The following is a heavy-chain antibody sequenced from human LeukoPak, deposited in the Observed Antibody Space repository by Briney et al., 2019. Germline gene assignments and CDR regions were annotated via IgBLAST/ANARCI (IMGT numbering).Heavy chain of an antibody. D-gene: IGHD5-18*01. J-gene: IGHJ4*02. Sequence: GGSLRLSCAASGFTFSDYYMSWIRQAPGKGLEWVSYISSSGSTIYYAHSVKGRFTISRDNAKDSLYLQMNSLRAEDTAVYYCARDRTLYSYGTYYWGQGTLVTVSS. V-gene: IGHV3-11*01. CDR3: ARDRTLYSYGTYY. CDR2: ISSSGSTI. CDR1: GFTFSDYY.